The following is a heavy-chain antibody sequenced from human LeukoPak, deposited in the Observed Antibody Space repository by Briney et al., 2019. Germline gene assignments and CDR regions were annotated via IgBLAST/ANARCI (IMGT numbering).Heavy chain of an antibody. Sequence: GASVKVSCKASGGTFSSYAISWVRQAPGQGLEWMGGIIPIFGTANYAQKFQGRVTITADESTSTAYMELSSLRSEDTAVYYCARAPYYDILTGYWSDWGQGTLVTVSS. V-gene: IGHV1-69*13. J-gene: IGHJ4*02. D-gene: IGHD3-9*01. CDR2: IIPIFGTA. CDR3: ARAPYYDILTGYWSD. CDR1: GGTFSSYA.